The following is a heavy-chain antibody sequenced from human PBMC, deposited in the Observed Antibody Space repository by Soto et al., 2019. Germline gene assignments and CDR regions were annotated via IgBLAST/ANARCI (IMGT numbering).Heavy chain of an antibody. Sequence: SETLSLTCTVAGGSISSSIYYWGWIRQPPGKGLEWIGSIYYSGSTYYNPSLKSRVTISVDTSKNQFSLKLSSVTAADTAVYYCAIFTGGLGVVISTLRIDYGMDVWGQGTTVTVSS. CDR2: IYYSGST. J-gene: IGHJ6*02. CDR3: AIFTGGLGVVISTLRIDYGMDV. CDR1: GGSISSSIYY. D-gene: IGHD3-3*01. V-gene: IGHV4-39*01.